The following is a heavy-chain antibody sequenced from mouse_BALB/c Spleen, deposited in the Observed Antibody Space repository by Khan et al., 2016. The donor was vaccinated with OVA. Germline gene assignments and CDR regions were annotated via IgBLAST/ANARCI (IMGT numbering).Heavy chain of an antibody. CDR1: GFSLTSYG. Sequence: QVQLKQSGPGLVAPSQSMSITCTVSGFSLTSYGVGWVRQPPGKGLAWLGVIWGDGSTNYHSALISRLNINKDNSKSQVFLKLNSLQTDDTATYYCALYYYGRAWFAYWGQGTLVTVSA. V-gene: IGHV2-3*01. CDR2: IWGDGST. D-gene: IGHD1-1*01. CDR3: ALYYYGRAWFAY. J-gene: IGHJ3*01.